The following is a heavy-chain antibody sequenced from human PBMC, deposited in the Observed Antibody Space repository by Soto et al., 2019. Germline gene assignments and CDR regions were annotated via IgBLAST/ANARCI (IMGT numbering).Heavy chain of an antibody. V-gene: IGHV5-10-1*01. J-gene: IGHJ4*02. CDR2: IDPSNSYT. CDR3: AFLDTSLDFDF. CDR1: GYRVTSYW. D-gene: IGHD3-3*02. Sequence: GESLKISCNGSGYRVTSYWISWVRQMPGKGLEWMGRIDPSNSYTHYSPSFHGHVTISADNSISTAYLQWSNLRASDTAIYYCAFLDTSLDFDFWGQGTLVTVSS.